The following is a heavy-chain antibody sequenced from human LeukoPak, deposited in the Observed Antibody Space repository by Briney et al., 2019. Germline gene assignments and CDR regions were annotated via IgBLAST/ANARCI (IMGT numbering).Heavy chain of an antibody. CDR2: IVVGSGNT. CDR1: GFTFTTSA. D-gene: IGHD2-8*02. Sequence: GTSVKVSCKASGFTFTTSAVQWVRQCRGQRLEWIGRIVVGSGNTDHAQKFQGRLTITRDISTSTAYMELSSLTSDDTAVYYCAAVPNANAWYWDDAFDIWGQGTMVTVSS. CDR3: AAVPNANAWYWDDAFDI. V-gene: IGHV1-58*01. J-gene: IGHJ3*02.